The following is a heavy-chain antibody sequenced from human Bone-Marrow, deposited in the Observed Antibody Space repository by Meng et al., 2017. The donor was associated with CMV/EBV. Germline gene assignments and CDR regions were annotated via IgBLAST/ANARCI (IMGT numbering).Heavy chain of an antibody. CDR1: GFTFSSYW. J-gene: IGHJ4*02. V-gene: IGHV3-7*03. CDR3: VKASGLYYGSGTFDYFDS. D-gene: IGHD3-10*01. CDR2: IKQDGSEK. Sequence: GGSLRLSCAASGFTFSSYWMSWVRQAPGKGLEWVANIKQDGSEKYYVDSVRGRFTISRDNAKNSLHLQMNSLRPEDTALYYCVKASGLYYGSGTFDYFDSWGQGTLVTVSS.